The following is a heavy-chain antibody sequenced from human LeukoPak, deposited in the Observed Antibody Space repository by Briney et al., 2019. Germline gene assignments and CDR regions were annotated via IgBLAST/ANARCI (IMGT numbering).Heavy chain of an antibody. CDR2: IYYSGST. D-gene: IGHD2-15*01. CDR3: ARRAVDCSGGSCYGDAFDI. V-gene: IGHV4-59*08. CDR1: GGSISSYY. J-gene: IGHJ3*02. Sequence: SETLSLTCTVSGGSISSYYWSWIRQPPGKGLEWIGYIYYSGSTNYNPPLKSRVTISVDTSKNQFSLKLSSVTAADTAVYYCARRAVDCSGGSCYGDAFDIWGQGTMVTVSS.